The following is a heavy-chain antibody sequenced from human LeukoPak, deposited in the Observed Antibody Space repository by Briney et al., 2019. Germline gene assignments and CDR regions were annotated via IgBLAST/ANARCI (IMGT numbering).Heavy chain of an antibody. V-gene: IGHV4-39*01. CDR1: GGSISSNSYY. D-gene: IGHD5-18*01. Sequence: SETLSLTCAVSGGSISSNSYYWGWIRQPPGKGLEWIGSIYSSGSTYYNPSLKSRVTVSFDTSKNQFSLSLTSVTAADTAVYYCTKRRGYSFGFDYYYMDVWGKGTTVTISS. CDR3: TKRRGYSFGFDYYYMDV. CDR2: IYSSGST. J-gene: IGHJ6*03.